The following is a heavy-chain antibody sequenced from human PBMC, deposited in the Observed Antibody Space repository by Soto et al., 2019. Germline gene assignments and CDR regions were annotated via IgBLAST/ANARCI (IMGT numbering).Heavy chain of an antibody. V-gene: IGHV4-4*02. D-gene: IGHD3-10*01. CDR1: SGSISSSNW. Sequence: QVQLQESGPGLVKPSGTLSLTCAVSSGSISSSNWWSWVRQPPGKGLEWIGEIYHSGSTNYNPSLKSRVTISVDKSKNQFSLKLSSVTAADTAVYYCARVPIEVRGLRYFDLWGRGTLVTVSS. J-gene: IGHJ2*01. CDR3: ARVPIEVRGLRYFDL. CDR2: IYHSGST.